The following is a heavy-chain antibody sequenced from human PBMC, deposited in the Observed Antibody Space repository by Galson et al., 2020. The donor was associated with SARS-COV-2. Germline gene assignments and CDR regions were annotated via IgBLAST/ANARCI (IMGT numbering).Heavy chain of an antibody. CDR3: AGGSYYLGVDY. D-gene: IGHD3-10*01. CDR2: SHSGTT. J-gene: IGHJ4*02. Sequence: SHSGTTYNNPSLNRRVTISVDTSKNQFSLNLKSVTAADTAVYYCAGGSYYLGVDYWGQGILVTVSS. V-gene: IGHV4-30-2*04.